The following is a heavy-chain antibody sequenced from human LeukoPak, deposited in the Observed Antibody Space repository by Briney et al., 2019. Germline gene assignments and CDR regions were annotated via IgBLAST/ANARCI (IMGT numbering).Heavy chain of an antibody. D-gene: IGHD3-10*01. CDR3: ARRFYGSGSFYFDY. J-gene: IGHJ4*02. Sequence: SETLSLTCTVSGGSISGYYWSWIRQPPGKGLEWIGYIHYSGSTNYNPSLKSRVTTSVDTSKNQISLKLSSVTAADTAVYYCARRFYGSGSFYFDYWGQGTLVTVSS. V-gene: IGHV4-59*01. CDR2: IHYSGST. CDR1: GGSISGYY.